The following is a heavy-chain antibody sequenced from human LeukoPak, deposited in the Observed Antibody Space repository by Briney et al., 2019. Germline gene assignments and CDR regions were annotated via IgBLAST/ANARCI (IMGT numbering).Heavy chain of an antibody. CDR2: IKGSDK. J-gene: IGHJ4*02. V-gene: IGHV3-7*01. Sequence: GGSLRLSCVGSGFTFSNYWMNWVRQAPGKGLEWVANIKGSDKGHVDSVRGRFSVSRDDARNSLYLQMDSLRAEDTAVYYCARDVDWNYDLWGQGTVVRVSS. CDR3: ARDVDWNYDL. D-gene: IGHD1-7*01. CDR1: GFTFSNYW.